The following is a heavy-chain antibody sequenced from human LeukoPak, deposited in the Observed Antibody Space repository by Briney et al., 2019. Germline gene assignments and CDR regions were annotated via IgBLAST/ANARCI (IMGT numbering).Heavy chain of an antibody. D-gene: IGHD3-16*01. V-gene: IGHV4-38-2*02. J-gene: IGHJ4*02. CDR2: INHSGST. CDR1: GYSISSGYY. Sequence: PSETLSLTCTVSGYSISSGYYWSWIRQPPGKGLEWIGEINHSGSTNYNPSLKSRVTISVDTSKNQFSLKLSSVTAADTAVYYCARHSLIITLLFDYWGQGTLVTVSS. CDR3: ARHSLIITLLFDY.